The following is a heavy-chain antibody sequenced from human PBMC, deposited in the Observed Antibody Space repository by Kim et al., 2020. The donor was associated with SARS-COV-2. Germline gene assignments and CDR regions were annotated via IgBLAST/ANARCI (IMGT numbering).Heavy chain of an antibody. V-gene: IGHV3-30*07. J-gene: IGHJ4*02. CDR3: ARDDYDFWSGYYEVDY. Sequence: DSVKGRVTISRDNSKNTLYLQMNSLRAEDTAVYYCARDDYDFWSGYYEVDYWGQGTLVTVSS. D-gene: IGHD3-3*01.